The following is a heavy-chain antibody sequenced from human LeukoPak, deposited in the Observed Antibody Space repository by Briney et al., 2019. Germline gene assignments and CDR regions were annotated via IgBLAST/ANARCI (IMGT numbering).Heavy chain of an antibody. CDR3: ATTGWRPKTYYYYYYGMDV. V-gene: IGHV1-2*02. Sequence: ASVKVSCKASGYTFTGYYMHWVRQAPGQGLEWMGWINPNSGGTNYAQKFQGRVTMTRDTSISTAYMELSRLRSDDTAVYYCATTGWRPKTYYYYYYGMDVWGQGTTVTVPS. CDR1: GYTFTGYY. CDR2: INPNSGGT. D-gene: IGHD6-19*01. J-gene: IGHJ6*02.